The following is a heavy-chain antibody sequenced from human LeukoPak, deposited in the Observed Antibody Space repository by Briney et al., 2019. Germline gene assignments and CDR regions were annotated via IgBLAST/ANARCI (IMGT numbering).Heavy chain of an antibody. D-gene: IGHD6-6*01. CDR1: GYTFTSYS. CDR3: ARTYSSSFVGPYDAFDI. V-gene: IGHV1-18*01. J-gene: IGHJ3*02. CDR2: ISAYNGNT. Sequence: GSSVKVSCKASGYTFTSYSISWVRQAPGQGLEWMGWISAYNGNTNYAQKLQGRVTMTTDTSTSTAYMELRSLRSDNTAVYYCARTYSSSFVGPYDAFDIWGQGTMVTVSS.